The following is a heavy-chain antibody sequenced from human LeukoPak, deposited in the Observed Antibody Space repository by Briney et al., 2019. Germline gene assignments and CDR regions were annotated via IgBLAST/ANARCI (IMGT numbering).Heavy chain of an antibody. J-gene: IGHJ4*02. Sequence: PGGSLRLSCAASGFTFSSYGMSWVRQAPGKGLEWVGRIKSKTDGGTTDYAAPVKGRFTISRDDSKNTLYLQMNSLKTEDTAVYYCTTEDAATPNDGDYWGQGTLVTVSS. CDR3: TTEDAATPNDGDY. CDR1: GFTFSSYG. V-gene: IGHV3-15*01. CDR2: IKSKTDGGTT. D-gene: IGHD2-15*01.